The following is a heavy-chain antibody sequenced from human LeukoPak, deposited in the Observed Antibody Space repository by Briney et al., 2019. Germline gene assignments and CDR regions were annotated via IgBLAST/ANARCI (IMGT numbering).Heavy chain of an antibody. CDR3: AKDYYDRSGSLDY. V-gene: IGHV3-23*01. Sequence: GALRLSCAASGFTFSSYAMSWVRQAPGKGLEWVSAISGRGGSTYYADSVKGRFTISRDNSKNTLYLQMNSLRAEDTAVYYCAKDYYDRSGSLDYWGQGTLVTVSS. CDR2: ISGRGGST. D-gene: IGHD3-22*01. CDR1: GFTFSSYA. J-gene: IGHJ4*02.